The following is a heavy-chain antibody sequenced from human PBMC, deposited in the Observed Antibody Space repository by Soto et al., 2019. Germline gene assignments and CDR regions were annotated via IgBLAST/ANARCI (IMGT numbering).Heavy chain of an antibody. CDR3: ARRKGAAGYWYFDL. CDR2: IYYSGST. D-gene: IGHD6-13*01. J-gene: IGHJ2*01. CDR1: GGSISSSSYY. Sequence: QLQLQESGPGLVKPSETLSLTCTVSGGSISSSSYYWGWIRQPPGKGLEWIGNIYYSGSTYYNPSRKSRVAXXVXTXXNQFSLKLSSVTAAGTAVYYCARRKGAAGYWYFDLWGRGTLVTVSS. V-gene: IGHV4-39*01.